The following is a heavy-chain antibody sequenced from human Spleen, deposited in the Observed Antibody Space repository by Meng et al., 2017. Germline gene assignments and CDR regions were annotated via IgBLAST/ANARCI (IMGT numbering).Heavy chain of an antibody. CDR2: IDPKNGDT. D-gene: IGHD6-13*01. V-gene: IGHV1-2*06. J-gene: IGHJ4*02. CDR3: ARDEDISAAGKLFGDY. CDR1: GYNFPGYY. Sequence: VQLVQARAEGKKPGAPVNVACKPSGYNFPGYYIHWVRQGPGQGLEWMGRIDPKNGDTHYAQKFQGRVTMTGDTSISTAYMDLSGLRSDDTAVYYCARDEDISAAGKLFGDYWGQGTLVTVSS.